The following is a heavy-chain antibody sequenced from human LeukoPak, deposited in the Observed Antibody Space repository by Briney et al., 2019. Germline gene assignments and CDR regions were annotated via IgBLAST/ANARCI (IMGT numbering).Heavy chain of an antibody. J-gene: IGHJ4*02. CDR1: GFTFSSYE. D-gene: IGHD3-16*02. Sequence: GGSLRLSCAASGFTFSSYEMNWVRQAPGKGLEWVSYISSSGSTRYYADSVKGRFTISRDNAKNSLYLQMNSLRAEDTAAYYCAREKLYYDYVWGSYRESYSFDSWGQGTLVTVSS. V-gene: IGHV3-48*03. CDR2: ISSSGSTR. CDR3: AREKLYYDYVWGSYRESYSFDS.